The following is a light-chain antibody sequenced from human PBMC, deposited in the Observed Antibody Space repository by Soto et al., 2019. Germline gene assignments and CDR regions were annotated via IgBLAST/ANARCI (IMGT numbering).Light chain of an antibody. V-gene: IGKV4-1*01. Sequence: DIVMTQSPDSLAVSLGERATINCKSSQSVLYSPDRRNYLAWYQQKPGQPPKLLISWASSRESGVPDRFSGSGSATDFTLTISSLRAEEVAVYYCQHYYSAHPWTFGPWTQVEIK. J-gene: IGKJ1*01. CDR2: WAS. CDR3: QHYYSAHPWT. CDR1: QSVLYSPDRRNY.